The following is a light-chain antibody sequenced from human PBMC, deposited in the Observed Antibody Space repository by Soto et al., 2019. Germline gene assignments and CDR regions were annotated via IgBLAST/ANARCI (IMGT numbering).Light chain of an antibody. J-gene: IGKJ4*01. V-gene: IGKV3-11*01. CDR3: QQRSNWPQIT. CDR2: DAS. CDR1: QSVSSY. Sequence: EIVLTQSPATLSLSPGERATLSCRASQSVSSYLAWYQQKPGQAPRLLIYDASNRATGIPARFSGSGSGTDFTLTISSLESEDFAVYYCQQRSNWPQITFGGGTKVDIK.